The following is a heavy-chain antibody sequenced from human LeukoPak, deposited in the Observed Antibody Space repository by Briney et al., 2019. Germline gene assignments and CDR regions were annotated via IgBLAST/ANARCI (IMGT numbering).Heavy chain of an antibody. CDR2: INHSGST. J-gene: IGHJ5*02. Sequence: PSETLSLTCAVYGGSLSGYYWSWIRQPPGKGLEWIGEINHSGSTNYNPSLKSRVTISVDTSKNQFSLKLSSVTAADTAVYYCARVPYWFDPWGQGTLVTVSS. CDR1: GGSLSGYY. CDR3: ARVPYWFDP. V-gene: IGHV4-34*01.